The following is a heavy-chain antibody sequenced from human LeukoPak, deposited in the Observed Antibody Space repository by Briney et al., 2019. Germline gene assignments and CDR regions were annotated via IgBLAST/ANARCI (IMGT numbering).Heavy chain of an antibody. CDR1: GFTFSSYW. Sequence: GGSLRLSCAASGFTFSSYWMHWVRQAPGKGLVWVSRINSDGSSTSYADSVKGRFTISRDNAKNTLYLQMNSLRAEDTAVYYCAKPSGYSYGYSDWGQGTLVTVSS. V-gene: IGHV3-74*01. CDR3: AKPSGYSYGYSD. D-gene: IGHD5-18*01. CDR2: INSDGSST. J-gene: IGHJ4*02.